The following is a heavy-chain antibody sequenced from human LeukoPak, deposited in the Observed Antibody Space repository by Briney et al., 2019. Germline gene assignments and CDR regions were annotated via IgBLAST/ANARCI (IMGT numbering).Heavy chain of an antibody. Sequence: GRSLRLSCAASGFTFSSYAMHWVRQAPGKGLEWVAVISYDGSNKYYADSVKGRFTISRDNSKNTLYLQMNSLRAEDTAVYYCAKDKEAYDYPFGYWGQGTLVTVSS. CDR2: ISYDGSNK. CDR1: GFTFSSYA. J-gene: IGHJ4*02. D-gene: IGHD4-17*01. V-gene: IGHV3-30-3*01. CDR3: AKDKEAYDYPFGY.